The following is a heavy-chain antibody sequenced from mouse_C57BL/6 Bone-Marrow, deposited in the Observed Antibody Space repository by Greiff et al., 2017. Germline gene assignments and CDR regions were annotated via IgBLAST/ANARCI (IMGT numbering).Heavy chain of an antibody. CDR1: GFTFNTYA. CDR2: IRSKSSNYAT. D-gene: IGHD1-1*01. CDR3: VRQTTVVATDFYAMDY. V-gene: IGHV10-3*01. Sequence: EVQLVESGGGLVQPKGSLKLSCAASGFTFNTYAMHWVRQAPGQGLEWVARIRSKSSNYATYYADSVKDRFTISRDDSQSMLYLQMNNLKTEESAMYYCVRQTTVVATDFYAMDYWGQGTSVTVSA. J-gene: IGHJ4*01.